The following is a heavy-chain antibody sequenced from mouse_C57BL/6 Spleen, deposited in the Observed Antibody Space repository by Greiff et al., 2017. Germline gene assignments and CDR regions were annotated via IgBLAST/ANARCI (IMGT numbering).Heavy chain of an antibody. CDR3: TRGDDSYYLDY. J-gene: IGHJ2*01. CDR2: IDPETGGT. CDR1: GYTFTDYE. D-gene: IGHD2-4*01. Sequence: QVQLKQSGAELVRPGASVTLSCKASGYTFTDYEMHWVKQTPVHGLEWIGAIDPETGGTAYNQKFKGKAILTADKSSSTAYMELRSLTSEDSAVYYCTRGDDSYYLDYGGQGTTLTVSS. V-gene: IGHV1-15*01.